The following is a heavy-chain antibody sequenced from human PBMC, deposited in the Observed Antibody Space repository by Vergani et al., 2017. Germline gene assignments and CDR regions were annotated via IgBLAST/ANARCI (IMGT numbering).Heavy chain of an antibody. D-gene: IGHD4-17*01. CDR1: GYSISSGYY. J-gene: IGHJ4*02. CDR2: IYHSGST. V-gene: IGHV4-38-2*01. CDR3: ARHPSYGDYSFDY. Sequence: QVQLQESGPGLVKPSETLSLTCAVSGYSISSGYYWGWFRQPPGKGLEWIGSIYHSGSTYYNPSLKSRVTISVDTSKNQLSLKLSSVTAADTAVYYCARHPSYGDYSFDYWGQGTLVTVSS.